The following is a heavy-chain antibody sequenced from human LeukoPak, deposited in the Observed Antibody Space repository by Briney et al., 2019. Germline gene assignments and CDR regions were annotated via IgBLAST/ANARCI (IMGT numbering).Heavy chain of an antibody. V-gene: IGHV3-7*01. D-gene: IGHD3-22*01. J-gene: IGHJ5*02. Sequence: LPGGSLRLSCAASGFTFSSYAMSWVRQAPGKGLEWVATIKPDGSAQYYVDSVKGRFTISRDNAKNSLFLQINSLRAEDTAVYYCANGGTYSSGPWGQGTLVTVSS. CDR1: GFTFSSYA. CDR3: ANGGTYSSGP. CDR2: IKPDGSAQ.